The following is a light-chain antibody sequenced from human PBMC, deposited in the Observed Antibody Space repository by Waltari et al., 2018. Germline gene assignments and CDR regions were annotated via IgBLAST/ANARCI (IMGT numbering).Light chain of an antibody. V-gene: IGKV3D-15*01. CDR2: GTS. CDR3: QQNSNWPLT. J-gene: IGKJ4*01. CDR1: QSVRSS. Sequence: EIVMTQSQATLSLSPGERVTLSCRASQSVRSSLAWYQQKPGQAPRLLIYGTSSRATGIPDRFSGSGSGTEFTLTISSLEPEDVAVYYCQQNSNWPLTFGGGTKVEIK.